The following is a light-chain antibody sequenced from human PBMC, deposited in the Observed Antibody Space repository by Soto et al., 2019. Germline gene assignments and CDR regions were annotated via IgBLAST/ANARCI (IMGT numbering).Light chain of an antibody. CDR3: SSYAGSNKMI. Sequence: QSALTQPPSASGSHGQSITISCTGTSTDVGTYNYVSWYQQHPGKAPKLMIYEVNKRPSGVPDRVSGSKSGNTASLTVSGVQAEDEADYYCSSYAGSNKMIFGGGTKLTVL. CDR1: STDVGTYNY. V-gene: IGLV2-8*01. J-gene: IGLJ2*01. CDR2: EVN.